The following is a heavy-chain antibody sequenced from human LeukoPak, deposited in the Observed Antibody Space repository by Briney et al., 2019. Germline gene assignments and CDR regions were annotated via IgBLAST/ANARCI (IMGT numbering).Heavy chain of an antibody. Sequence: SETLSLTCTVSGGSISSYYWSWIRQPAGKGLEWIGRFYTTGSTNYNPSLKSRVTMSVDTSKNRFSLNLSSVTAADTAIYYCARFSNYAIDYWGQGTLVTVSS. CDR3: ARFSNYAIDY. CDR2: FYTTGST. CDR1: GGSISSYY. J-gene: IGHJ4*02. D-gene: IGHD4-11*01. V-gene: IGHV4-4*07.